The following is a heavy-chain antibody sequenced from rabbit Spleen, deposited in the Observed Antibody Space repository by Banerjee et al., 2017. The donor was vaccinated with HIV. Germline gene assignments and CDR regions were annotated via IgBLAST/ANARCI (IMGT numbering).Heavy chain of an antibody. D-gene: IGHD1-1*01. CDR2: IVPIFGVT. Sequence: QELVESGGGLVQPGGSLKLSCKASRFDFSTYSMSWVRQAPGKGLEWIGYIVPIFGVTYYANWVNGRFTISSHNAQNTLYLQLNSLTAADTATYFCATNHPYASSSGDDFLFTLWGQGTLVT. CDR1: RFDFSTYS. V-gene: IGHV1S7*01. CDR3: ATNHPYASSSGDDFLFTL. J-gene: IGHJ4*01.